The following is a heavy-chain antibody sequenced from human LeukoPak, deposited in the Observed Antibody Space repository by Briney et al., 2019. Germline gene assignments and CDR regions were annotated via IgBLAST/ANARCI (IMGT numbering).Heavy chain of an antibody. D-gene: IGHD4-11*01. CDR1: GYTFTSHY. J-gene: IGHJ2*01. CDR3: ARTQDYSIYWSFDL. V-gene: IGHV1-46*01. Sequence: GSVKLSSKASGYTFTSHYIHWLRQAPGQHLEWMGVIHPSGGSTNYAQGFQGRVTMTRDTSTSTVYMELSSLSSEDTALYYCARTQDYSIYWSFDLSGPGRLFTASS. CDR2: IHPSGGST.